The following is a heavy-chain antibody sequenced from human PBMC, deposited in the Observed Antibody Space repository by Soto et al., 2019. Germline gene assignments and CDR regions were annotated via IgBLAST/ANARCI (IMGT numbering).Heavy chain of an antibody. CDR3: ARGEGLYYDSSGYFY. CDR2: IYYRGTS. CDR1: GGFFRSGDYY. Sequence: SETLSLTCTVSGGFFRSGDYYWTWIRQPPGKGLEWIGSIYYRGTSYYNPSLKSRLTMSVDTSKNQFSLTLSSVTAADTAVYYCARGEGLYYDSSGYFYWGQGTLVTVS. V-gene: IGHV4-30-4*01. D-gene: IGHD3-22*01. J-gene: IGHJ1*01.